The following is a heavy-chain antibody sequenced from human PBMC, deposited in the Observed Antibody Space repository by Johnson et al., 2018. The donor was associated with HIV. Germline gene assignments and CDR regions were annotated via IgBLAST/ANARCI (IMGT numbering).Heavy chain of an antibody. CDR1: GFTVSSNY. J-gene: IGHJ3*02. V-gene: IGHV3-53*01. CDR2: IGGST. Sequence: QLVESGGGLIQPGGSLRLSCAASGFTVSSNYMSWVRQAPGKGLEWVSVIGGSTYYADSVKGRFTISRDNSKNTLYLQMNSLRAEDTAVYYCARAGLDAFDIWGQGTMVTVSS. CDR3: ARAGLDAFDI.